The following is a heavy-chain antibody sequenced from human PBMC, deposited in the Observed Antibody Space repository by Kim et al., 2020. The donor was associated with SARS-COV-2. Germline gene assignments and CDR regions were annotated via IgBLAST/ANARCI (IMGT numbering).Heavy chain of an antibody. CDR1: GGSISSYY. J-gene: IGHJ4*02. D-gene: IGHD7-27*01. V-gene: IGHV4-59*13. CDR2: IYYSGST. CDR3: ARGISRKVWGPFDY. Sequence: SETLSLTCTVSGGSISSYYWSWIRQPPGKGLEWIGYIYYSGSTNYNPSPKSRVTISVDTSKNQFSLKLSSVTAADTAVYYCARGISRKVWGPFDYWGQGTLVTVSS.